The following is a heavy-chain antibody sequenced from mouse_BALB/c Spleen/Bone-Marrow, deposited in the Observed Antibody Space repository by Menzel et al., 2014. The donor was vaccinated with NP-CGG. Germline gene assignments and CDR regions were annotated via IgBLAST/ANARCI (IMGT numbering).Heavy chain of an antibody. CDR2: IDPYIDGT. CDR1: GYSLTDYN. Sequence: VQLQQPGPELVKPGASVKVSCKASGYSLTDYNMYWVKQSHGKSLEWIGYIDPYIDGTSYNQKFRGKATLTVDKSSSTAFMHLNSLTSEDSAVYYCARPLYYDYGFAYWGQGTLVTVST. CDR3: ARPLYYDYGFAY. V-gene: IGHV1S135*01. J-gene: IGHJ3*01. D-gene: IGHD2-4*01.